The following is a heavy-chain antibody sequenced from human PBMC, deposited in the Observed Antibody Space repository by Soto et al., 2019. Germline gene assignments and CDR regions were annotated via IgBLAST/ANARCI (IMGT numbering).Heavy chain of an antibody. Sequence: EVQLLESGGGLVQPGGSLRLSCAASGFTFSSYAMSWVRQAPGKGLEWVSTISGSGGSTYYADYVKDRFTISRDNSKNTVYLQMNSLRAEDTAVYYCAQGSSGWYERFDYWGQGTLVTVSS. CDR2: ISGSGGST. D-gene: IGHD6-19*01. CDR3: AQGSSGWYERFDY. CDR1: GFTFSSYA. V-gene: IGHV3-23*01. J-gene: IGHJ4*02.